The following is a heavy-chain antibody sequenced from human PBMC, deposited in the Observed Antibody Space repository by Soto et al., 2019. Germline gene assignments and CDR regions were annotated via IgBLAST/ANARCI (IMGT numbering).Heavy chain of an antibody. D-gene: IGHD3-16*01. CDR2: MYYSGNT. Sequence: QVQLQESGPGLVKPSETLSLSCSVSGGSISGHYWSWVRQTPGKGLEWIGYMYYSGNTNYNPSLKSRVLITVDTSQRHFFLRLTSVTAADTAVYYCARGPYYDLIWNYYYMEVWGKGSTVSVSS. V-gene: IGHV4-59*08. J-gene: IGHJ6*03. CDR3: ARGPYYDLIWNYYYMEV. CDR1: GGSISGHY.